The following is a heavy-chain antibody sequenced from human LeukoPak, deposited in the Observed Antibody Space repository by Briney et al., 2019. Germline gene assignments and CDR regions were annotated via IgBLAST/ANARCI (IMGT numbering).Heavy chain of an antibody. CDR2: ISGSGGST. V-gene: IGHV3-23*01. J-gene: IGHJ4*02. CDR3: ARDTWIQLWLPDY. CDR1: GFTFSNYA. Sequence: GGSLRLSCAASGFTFSNYAMSWVRQAPGKGLEWVSGISGSGGSTYYADSVKGRFTISRDNSKNTLYLQMNSLRVEDTAVYYCARDTWIQLWLPDYWGQGALVTVSS. D-gene: IGHD5-18*01.